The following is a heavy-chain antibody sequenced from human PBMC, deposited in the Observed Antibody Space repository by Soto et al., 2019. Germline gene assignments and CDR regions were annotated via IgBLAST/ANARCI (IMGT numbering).Heavy chain of an antibody. D-gene: IGHD3-10*01. V-gene: IGHV3-74*01. CDR3: ARGWFGRDV. CDR2: IDNAGTDS. J-gene: IGHJ6*04. Sequence: EVQLVESGGGLVQPGGSLRLSCAASGFTLSGRSMHWVRQAPGKGLVWVSGIDNAGTDSTYADSVKGRFTSSRDSAKNMLYLQMNSLRVGDTAVYYCARGWFGRDVWGKGTTVTVSS. CDR1: GFTLSGRS.